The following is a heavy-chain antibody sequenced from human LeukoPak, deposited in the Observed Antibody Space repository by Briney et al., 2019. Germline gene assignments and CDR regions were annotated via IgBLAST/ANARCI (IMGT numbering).Heavy chain of an antibody. D-gene: IGHD3-22*01. V-gene: IGHV3-74*01. Sequence: GGSLRLSCAASGFTLSRYWMHWVRQAPGKGLVWVSRINSDGSSTNYADSVEGRFTTSRDNTKNSLYLQMNSLRVEDTAVYYCARDPPGNYFDGTGYYSWGQRTLVTVSS. CDR1: GFTLSRYW. CDR2: INSDGSST. CDR3: ARDPPGNYFDGTGYYS. J-gene: IGHJ5*02.